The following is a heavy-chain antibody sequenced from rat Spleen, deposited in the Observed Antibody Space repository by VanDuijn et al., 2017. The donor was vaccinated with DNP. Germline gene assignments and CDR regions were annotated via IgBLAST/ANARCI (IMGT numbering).Heavy chain of an antibody. D-gene: IGHD4-3*01. CDR1: GFTFSDYY. V-gene: IGHV5-20*01. CDR2: ISYEGSST. J-gene: IGHJ2*01. CDR3: TTGFGDY. Sequence: EVQLVESGGGLVQPGRSLKLSCAASGFTFSDYYMAWVRQAPTKGLEWVASISYEGSSTYYGDSVKGQFTISRDNAKSTLYLQMDSPRSEDTATYYCTTGFGDYWGQGVMVTVSS.